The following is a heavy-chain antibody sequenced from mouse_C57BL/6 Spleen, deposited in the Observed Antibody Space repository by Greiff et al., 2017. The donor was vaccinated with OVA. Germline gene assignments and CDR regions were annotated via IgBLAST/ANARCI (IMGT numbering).Heavy chain of an antibody. D-gene: IGHD2-4*01. Sequence: VQLQQPGTELVKPGASVKLSCKASGYTFTSYWMHWVKQRPGQGLEWIGNINPSNGGTNYNEKFKSKATLTVDKSSSTAYMQLSSLTSEDSAVYYCASPSGSFYYDYGGYYFDYWGQGTTLTVSS. V-gene: IGHV1-53*01. CDR2: INPSNGGT. J-gene: IGHJ2*01. CDR1: GYTFTSYW. CDR3: ASPSGSFYYDYGGYYFDY.